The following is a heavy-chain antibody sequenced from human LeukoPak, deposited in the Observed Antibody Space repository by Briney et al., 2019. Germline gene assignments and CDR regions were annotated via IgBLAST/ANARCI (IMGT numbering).Heavy chain of an antibody. Sequence: SETLSLTCTVSGGSVSSDYWSWIRQPPGKGLEWIGEINHSGSTNYNPSLKSRVTISVDTSKNQFSLKLSSVTAADTAVYYCARDPNYYDSSGYRKGGLFDYWGQGTLVTVSS. CDR2: INHSGST. CDR3: ARDPNYYDSSGYRKGGLFDY. V-gene: IGHV4-34*01. CDR1: GGSVSSDY. D-gene: IGHD3-22*01. J-gene: IGHJ4*02.